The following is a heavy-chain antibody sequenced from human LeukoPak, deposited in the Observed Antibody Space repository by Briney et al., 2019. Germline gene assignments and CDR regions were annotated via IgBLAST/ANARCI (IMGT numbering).Heavy chain of an antibody. Sequence: ASVKVSCKASGGTFSSYAISWVRQAPGQGLEWMGWINTNTGNPTYAQGFTGRFVFSLDTSVSTAYLQISSLKAEDTAVYYCARANQRDIMITFGGVIVPRNDAFDIWGQGTMVTVSS. CDR2: INTNTGNP. J-gene: IGHJ3*02. CDR1: GGTFSSYA. D-gene: IGHD3-16*02. CDR3: ARANQRDIMITFGGVIVPRNDAFDI. V-gene: IGHV7-4-1*02.